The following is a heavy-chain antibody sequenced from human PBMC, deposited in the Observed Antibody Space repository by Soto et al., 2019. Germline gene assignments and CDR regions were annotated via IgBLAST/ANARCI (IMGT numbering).Heavy chain of an antibody. CDR1: GGSFSGYY. D-gene: IGHD6-13*01. CDR2: INHSGST. Sequence: PSETLSLTCAVYGGSFSGYYWSWIRQPPGKGLEWIGEINHSGSTNYNPSLKSRITISVDTSKNQFSLKLSSVTAADTAVYYCARETGIAAGDFDYWGQGTLVTVSS. V-gene: IGHV4-34*01. CDR3: ARETGIAAGDFDY. J-gene: IGHJ4*02.